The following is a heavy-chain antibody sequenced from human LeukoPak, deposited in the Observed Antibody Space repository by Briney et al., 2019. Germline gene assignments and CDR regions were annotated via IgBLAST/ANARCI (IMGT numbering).Heavy chain of an antibody. D-gene: IGHD3-9*01. Sequence: ASVKVSCKASGYTFTSYYMHWVRQAPGQALEWMGIINPSGGSTSYAQKFQGRVTMTRDTSTSTVYMELSSLRSEDTAVYYCARWTERNYDTLTGSIRIGYYFDYWGQGTLVTVSS. J-gene: IGHJ4*02. CDR1: GYTFTSYY. V-gene: IGHV1-46*01. CDR3: ARWTERNYDTLTGSIRIGYYFDY. CDR2: INPSGGST.